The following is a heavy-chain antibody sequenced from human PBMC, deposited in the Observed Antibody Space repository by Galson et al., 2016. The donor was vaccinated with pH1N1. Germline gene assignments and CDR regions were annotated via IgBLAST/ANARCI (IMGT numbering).Heavy chain of an antibody. CDR1: EGTFTSST. J-gene: IGHJ4*02. CDR3: ARAIAAAGSL. D-gene: IGHD6-13*01. Sequence: SVKVSCKVSEGTFTSSTITWVRHAPGQGLEWVGDIIPIFGTTTYALKFQGRVTLTADGSLHTAFMELSGLTSQDTAVYYCARAIAAAGSLWGQGTMVTVSS. V-gene: IGHV1-69*13. CDR2: IIPIFGTT.